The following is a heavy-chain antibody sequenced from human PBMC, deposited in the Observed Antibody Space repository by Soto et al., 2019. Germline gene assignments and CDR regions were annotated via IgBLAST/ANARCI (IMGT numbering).Heavy chain of an antibody. V-gene: IGHV1-18*01. CDR3: ARVTYYDILTGYRVYYYMDV. Sequence: ASVKVSCKASGYTFTSYGISWVRQAPGQGLEWMGWISAYNGNTNYAQKNQGRVNMTTDTSTSTAYMELRSLRSDDTAVYFFARVTYYDILTGYRVYYYMDVWGKGTTVTVSS. D-gene: IGHD3-9*01. CDR1: GYTFTSYG. J-gene: IGHJ6*03. CDR2: ISAYNGNT.